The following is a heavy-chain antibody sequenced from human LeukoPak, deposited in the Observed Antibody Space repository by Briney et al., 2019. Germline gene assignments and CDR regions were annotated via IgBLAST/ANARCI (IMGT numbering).Heavy chain of an antibody. J-gene: IGHJ4*02. V-gene: IGHV1-69*13. Sequence: SVKVSCKASGGTFSSYAISWVRQAPGQGLEWMGGINPIFGTANYAQKFQGRVTITADESTSTAYMELSSLRSEDTAVYYCARGPHSSGWYREFDYWGQGTLVTVSS. D-gene: IGHD6-19*01. CDR1: GGTFSSYA. CDR3: ARGPHSSGWYREFDY. CDR2: INPIFGTA.